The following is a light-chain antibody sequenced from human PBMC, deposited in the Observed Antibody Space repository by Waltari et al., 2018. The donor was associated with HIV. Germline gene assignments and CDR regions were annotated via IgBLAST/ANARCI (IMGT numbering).Light chain of an antibody. Sequence: SYELTQPPSASVSPGQPARLTCSGDPLAKQYAYWYQQKPGQAPVLVIYKDSERPSGIPERFSGSSSGRTVTLTISGVQAEDEADYYCQSADSSGTYWVFGGGTKLTVL. CDR2: KDS. CDR1: PLAKQY. V-gene: IGLV3-25*03. J-gene: IGLJ3*02. CDR3: QSADSSGTYWV.